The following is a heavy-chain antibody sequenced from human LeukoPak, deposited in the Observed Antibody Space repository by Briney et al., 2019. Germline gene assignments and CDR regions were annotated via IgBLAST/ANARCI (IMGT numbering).Heavy chain of an antibody. D-gene: IGHD6-19*01. Sequence: GGSLRLSCAASGFTFSSYWMSWVRQAPGKGLEWVANIKQDGSEKYYVDSVKGRFTISRDNAKNSLYLQMNSLRAEDTAVYYCARTALQGGWFFDYWGQGTLVTVSS. CDR1: GFTFSSYW. CDR3: ARTALQGGWFFDY. V-gene: IGHV3-7*01. J-gene: IGHJ4*02. CDR2: IKQDGSEK.